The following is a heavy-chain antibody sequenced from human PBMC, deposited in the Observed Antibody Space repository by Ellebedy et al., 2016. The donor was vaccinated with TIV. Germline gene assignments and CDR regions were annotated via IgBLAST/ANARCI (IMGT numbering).Heavy chain of an antibody. J-gene: IGHJ4*02. CDR2: ISYDGSNK. CDR1: GFTFSSYA. D-gene: IGHD3-22*01. Sequence: GESLKISCAASGFTFSSYAMHWVRQAPGKGLEWVAVISYDGSNKYYADSVKGRFTISRDNAKNTLYLQMNSLRAEDTAVYYCARDINPYYYDSSGYYHYWGQGTLVTVSS. V-gene: IGHV3-30-3*01. CDR3: ARDINPYYYDSSGYYHY.